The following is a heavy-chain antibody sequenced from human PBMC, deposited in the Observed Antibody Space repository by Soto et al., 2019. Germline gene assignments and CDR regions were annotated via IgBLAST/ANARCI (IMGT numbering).Heavy chain of an antibody. CDR2: VYHSGST. Sequence: SETLSLTCAVSGGSISSSNWWSWVRQPPGKGLEWIGEVYHSGSTNYNPSLKSRVTISVDKSKNQFSLKLSSVTAADTAVYYCGRIAAAGTNFDYWGQGTLVTVS. V-gene: IGHV4-4*02. CDR1: GGSISSSNW. D-gene: IGHD6-13*01. CDR3: GRIAAAGTNFDY. J-gene: IGHJ4*02.